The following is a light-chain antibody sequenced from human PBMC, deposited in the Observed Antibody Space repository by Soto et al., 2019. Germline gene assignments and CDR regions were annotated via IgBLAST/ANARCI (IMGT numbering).Light chain of an antibody. J-gene: IGKJ1*01. CDR3: QEYGMSRT. Sequence: ESVLTQSPGTLSLSPGERATLSCRASQSSRYLAWYQQKPGQAPRLLIYDASSRATGIPDRFSGSGSETDFTLTINRLEPEDFAVYFCQEYGMSRTFGQGTKVDIK. CDR2: DAS. V-gene: IGKV3-20*01. CDR1: QSSRY.